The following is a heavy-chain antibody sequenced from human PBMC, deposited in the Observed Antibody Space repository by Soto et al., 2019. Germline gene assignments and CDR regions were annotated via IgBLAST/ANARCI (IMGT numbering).Heavy chain of an antibody. CDR3: ARNVVRLLVLIDY. Sequence: SETLSVTCTVSGGSISSSSYYWGWIRQPPGKGLEWIGSVDYSGSTYYNPSLKRRVTIAVDTSKNQFSLKLSSVPAADTAVYYCARNVVRLLVLIDYWGQGTLVTVSS. J-gene: IGHJ4*02. V-gene: IGHV4-39*01. CDR2: VDYSGST. D-gene: IGHD3-3*01. CDR1: GGSISSSSYY.